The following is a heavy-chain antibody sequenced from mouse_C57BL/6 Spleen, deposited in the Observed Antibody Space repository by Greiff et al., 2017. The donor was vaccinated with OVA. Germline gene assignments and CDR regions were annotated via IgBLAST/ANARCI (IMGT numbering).Heavy chain of an antibody. CDR3: ARRATDYAMDY. CDR2: IYPGDGDT. CDR1: GYAFSSSW. J-gene: IGHJ4*01. Sequence: VQLQQSGPELVKPGASVKISCKASGYAFSSSWMNWVKQRPGKGLEWIGRIYPGDGDTNYNGKFKGKATLTADKSSSTAYMQLSSLTSEDSAVYFCARRATDYAMDYWGQGASVTVSS. D-gene: IGHD3-1*01. V-gene: IGHV1-82*01.